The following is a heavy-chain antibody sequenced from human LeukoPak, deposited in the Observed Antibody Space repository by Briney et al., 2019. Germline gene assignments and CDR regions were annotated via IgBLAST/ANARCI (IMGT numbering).Heavy chain of an antibody. D-gene: IGHD5/OR15-5a*01. CDR2: INPNSGGA. CDR1: GYTFTDYY. J-gene: IGHJ3*02. V-gene: IGHV1-2*02. Sequence: ASVTVSCKASGYTFTDYYIHWVRQAPGQGLECMGWINPNSGGATYAPKFHGRLTMTRDTSISTAYMELSSLGSDDTAVYFCARDGILSTKNAFDIWGQGTMVTVSS. CDR3: ARDGILSTKNAFDI.